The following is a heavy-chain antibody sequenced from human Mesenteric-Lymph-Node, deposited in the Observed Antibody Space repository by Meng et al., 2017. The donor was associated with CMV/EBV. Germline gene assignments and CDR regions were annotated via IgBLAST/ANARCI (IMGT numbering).Heavy chain of an antibody. CDR2: IKEDGSEM. D-gene: IGHD2-15*01. Sequence: GGSLRLSCVASGFTFSNYYMTWARQIPGKGLEWVANIKEDGSEMHYVDSVKGRFTISRDNAQNSLYLQMNSLRVEDTAVYYCAGDGRHSNSFYYWFDPWGQGTLVTVSS. CDR3: AGDGRHSNSFYYWFDP. CDR1: GFTFSNYY. V-gene: IGHV3-7*01. J-gene: IGHJ5*02.